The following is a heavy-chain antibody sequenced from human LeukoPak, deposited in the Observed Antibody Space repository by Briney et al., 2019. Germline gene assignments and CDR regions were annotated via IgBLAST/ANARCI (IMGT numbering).Heavy chain of an antibody. CDR1: GYSISSGYY. V-gene: IGHV4-38-2*02. CDR2: IYHSGAT. CDR3: ARGGTVSFDP. D-gene: IGHD2-8*02. Sequence: SETLSLTCTVSGYSISSGYYWGWIRQPPGKGLEWIGYIYHSGATYYNPSLQSRVTISVDRSKNQFSLKVISLIAADTAVYYCARGGTVSFDPWGQGTLVTVSS. J-gene: IGHJ5*02.